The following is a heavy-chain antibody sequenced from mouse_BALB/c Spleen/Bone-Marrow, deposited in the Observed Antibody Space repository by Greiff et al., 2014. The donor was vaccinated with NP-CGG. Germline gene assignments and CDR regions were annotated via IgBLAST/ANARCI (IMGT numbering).Heavy chain of an antibody. CDR3: ARGYAMDY. V-gene: IGHV1-9*01. CDR1: GYTFSSYW. CDR2: ILPGSGRT. Sequence: QVQLKESGAELMKPGASVKISCKATGYTFSSYWIEWVKQRPGHGLEWIGEILPGSGRTNYNEKFKGKATFTADTSSNTAYMQLSSLTSEDSAVYYCARGYAMDYWGQGTSVTVSS. J-gene: IGHJ4*01.